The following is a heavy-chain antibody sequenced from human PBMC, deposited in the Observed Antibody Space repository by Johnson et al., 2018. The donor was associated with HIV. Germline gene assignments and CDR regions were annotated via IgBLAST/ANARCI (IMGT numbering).Heavy chain of an antibody. D-gene: IGHD1-26*01. Sequence: MLLVESGGGLVQPGGSLRLSCAASGFTFSSYAMHWVRQAPGKGLEYVSAISSNGGSTYYANSVKGRFTISRDNSKNTLYLQMGSLRAEDMAVYYCARGWELLTPAFDMWCQGTMVTVSS. CDR3: ARGWELLTPAFDM. J-gene: IGHJ3*02. CDR2: ISSNGGST. CDR1: GFTFSSYA. V-gene: IGHV3-64*01.